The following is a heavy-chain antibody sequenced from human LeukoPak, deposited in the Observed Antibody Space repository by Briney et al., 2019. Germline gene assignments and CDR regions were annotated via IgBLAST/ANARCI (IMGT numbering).Heavy chain of an antibody. D-gene: IGHD3-10*01. CDR3: ARGGIATLRGVFD. CDR2: ISYDGSNK. CDR1: GFTFSSYG. J-gene: IGHJ4*02. V-gene: IGHV3-30*03. Sequence: GGSLRLSCAASGFTFSSYGMHWVRQAPGKGLEWVAVISYDGSNKYYADSVKGRFTISRDNSKNTLYLQMNSLRPEDTAVYYCARGGIATLRGVFDWGQGTLVTVSS.